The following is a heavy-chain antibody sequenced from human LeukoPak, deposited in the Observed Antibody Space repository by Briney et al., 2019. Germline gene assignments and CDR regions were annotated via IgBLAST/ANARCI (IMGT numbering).Heavy chain of an antibody. J-gene: IGHJ3*02. CDR1: GYTFTGYY. Sequence: ASVKVSCKASGYTFTGYYMHWVRQAPGQGPEWMGWINPNSGGTNYAQKFQGWVTMTRDTSTSTAYMELSRLRSDDTAVYYCARASTPSYSSSHVTIWGQGTMVTVSS. V-gene: IGHV1-2*04. CDR3: ARASTPSYSSSHVTI. CDR2: INPNSGGT. D-gene: IGHD6-13*01.